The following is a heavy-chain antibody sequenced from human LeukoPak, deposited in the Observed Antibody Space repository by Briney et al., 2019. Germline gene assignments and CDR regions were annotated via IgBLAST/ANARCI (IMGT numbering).Heavy chain of an antibody. J-gene: IGHJ3*02. CDR1: GGSISSYY. CDR2: IYYSGST. Sequence: SETLSLTCTVSGGSISSYYWSWIRQPPGKGLEWIGYIYYSGSTNYNPSLKSRVTISVDTSKNQFSLKLSSVTAADTAVYYCARAGAADTMVRGPREDAFDIWGQGTMVTVSS. V-gene: IGHV4-59*01. CDR3: ARAGAADTMVRGPREDAFDI. D-gene: IGHD3-10*01.